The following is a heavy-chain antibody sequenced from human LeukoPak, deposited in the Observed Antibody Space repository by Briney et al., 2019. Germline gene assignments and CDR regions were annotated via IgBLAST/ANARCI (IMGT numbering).Heavy chain of an antibody. V-gene: IGHV4-4*07. CDR2: IYTSWST. CDR1: GGSISSYY. Sequence: PSETLSLTCTVSGGSISSYYWSWIRQPAGKGLEWIGRIYTSWSTSYNPSLKSLLAMSVDTSKNQLSLKLSSVTAADTAVYYCASLQYYYDSSGYYWGVHDAFDIWGQGTMVTVSS. CDR3: ASLQYYYDSSGYYWGVHDAFDI. J-gene: IGHJ3*02. D-gene: IGHD3-22*01.